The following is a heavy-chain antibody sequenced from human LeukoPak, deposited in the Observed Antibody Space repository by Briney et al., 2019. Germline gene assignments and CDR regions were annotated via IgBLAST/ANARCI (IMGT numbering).Heavy chain of an antibody. CDR1: GGSFSGYY. CDR2: INHSGST. J-gene: IGHJ2*01. CDR3: ARRSIAAHWYFDL. Sequence: LETLPLTCAVYGGSFSGYYWSWIRQPPGKGLEWIGEINHSGSTNYNPSLKSRVTISVDTSKNQFSLKLSSATAADTAVYYCARRSIAAHWYFDLWGRGTLVTVSS. V-gene: IGHV4-34*01. D-gene: IGHD6-13*01.